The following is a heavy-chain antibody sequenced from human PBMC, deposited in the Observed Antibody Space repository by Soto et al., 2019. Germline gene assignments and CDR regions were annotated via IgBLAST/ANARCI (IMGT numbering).Heavy chain of an antibody. Sequence: QVQLVQSGAEVKKPGASVKVSCKASGYTFTDYVIHWVRQAPGQGFEWMGWINPKSRGTTYAQKFQGRVTMTRDRSNATAYMELRGMRSDDTAISYCARVTLRAGNWFAPWGQGTLVTFAS. CDR1: GYTFTDYV. CDR3: ARVTLRAGNWFAP. J-gene: IGHJ5*02. CDR2: INPKSRGT. V-gene: IGHV1-2*02.